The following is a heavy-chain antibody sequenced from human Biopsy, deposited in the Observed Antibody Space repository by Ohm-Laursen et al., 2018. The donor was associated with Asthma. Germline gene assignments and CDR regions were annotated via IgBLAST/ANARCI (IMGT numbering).Heavy chain of an antibody. CDR1: RGSFRGYV. J-gene: IGHJ6*02. D-gene: IGHD2-8*01. Sequence: SETLSLTCAYRGSFRGYVWTWIRQPPGKGLEWIGEIPQGGATTFNPSLKSRVTISIDPSKSQMSLRLKSMTAADTAVYYCASGPQWSGLDVWGQGTTVTVSS. CDR3: ASGPQWSGLDV. CDR2: IPQGGAT. V-gene: IGHV4-34*01.